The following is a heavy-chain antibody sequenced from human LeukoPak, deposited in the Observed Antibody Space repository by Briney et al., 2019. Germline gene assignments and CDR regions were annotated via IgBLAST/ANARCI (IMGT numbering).Heavy chain of an antibody. V-gene: IGHV3-7*03. Sequence: PGGSLRLSCAASGFTFSNYWMSWVRQAPGKGLEWVANIKQDGSERYYVDSVKGRFTISRDNAKNSLYLQMNSLRAEDTALYYCAKDMYYGGNGAFDIWGQGTMVTVSS. CDR2: IKQDGSER. D-gene: IGHD4-23*01. CDR1: GFTFSNYW. CDR3: AKDMYYGGNGAFDI. J-gene: IGHJ3*02.